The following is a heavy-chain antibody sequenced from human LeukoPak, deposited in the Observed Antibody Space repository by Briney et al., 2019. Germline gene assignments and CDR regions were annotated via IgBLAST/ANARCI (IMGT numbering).Heavy chain of an antibody. CDR1: GYTFTSYY. CDR3: ARDIVAPTYFDY. Sequence: ASVKVSCKASGYTFTSYYMHWVRQAPGQGLEWMGIINPSGGSTSYAQEFQGRVTMTRDTSTSTVYMELSSLRSEDTAVYYCARDIVAPTYFDYWGQGTLVTVSS. J-gene: IGHJ4*02. D-gene: IGHD2-15*01. V-gene: IGHV1-46*01. CDR2: INPSGGST.